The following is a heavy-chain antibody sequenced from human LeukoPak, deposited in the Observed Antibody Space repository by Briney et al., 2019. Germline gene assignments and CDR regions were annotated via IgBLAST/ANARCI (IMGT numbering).Heavy chain of an antibody. CDR2: INHSGST. D-gene: IGHD6-25*01. V-gene: IGHV4-34*01. J-gene: IGHJ4*02. CDR1: GGSISSYY. Sequence: SETLSLTCTVSGGSISSYYWSWIRQPPGKGLEWIGEINHSGSTNYNPSLKSRVTISVDTSKNRFSLKLSSVTAADTAVYYCARGNEGGYPSYWGQGTLVTVSS. CDR3: ARGNEGGYPSY.